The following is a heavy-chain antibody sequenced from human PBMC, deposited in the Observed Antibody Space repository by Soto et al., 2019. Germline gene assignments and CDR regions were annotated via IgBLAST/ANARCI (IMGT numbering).Heavy chain of an antibody. J-gene: IGHJ4*02. Sequence: SEPLSLTCTVSGGSMSRHYWSWIRQSPGKGLEWIGFIFYSGGTNYNPSLKSRVTISVDTSKNQFSLKLSSVTAADTAVYYCARGGGVTATFDYWGQGTLVTVSS. CDR2: IFYSGGT. D-gene: IGHD5-18*01. CDR1: GGSMSRHY. CDR3: ARGGGVTATFDY. V-gene: IGHV4-59*11.